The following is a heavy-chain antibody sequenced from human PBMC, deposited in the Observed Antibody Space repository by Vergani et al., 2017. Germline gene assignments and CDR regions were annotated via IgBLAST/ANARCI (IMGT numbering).Heavy chain of an antibody. CDR1: GFTFSNSA. Sequence: EVHLLESGGGQVEAGGSLRLSCVASGFTFSNSAMSWVRQTSGQGLCWVSAISGHGDRTYYADSVKGRFTISRDNSKNTVYLQMNSLKAEDRATYYCAREERSNTSPVVGDWGQGTLVTV. J-gene: IGHJ4*02. V-gene: IGHV3-23*01. CDR2: ISGHGDRT. CDR3: AREERSNTSPVVGD. D-gene: IGHD2/OR15-2a*01.